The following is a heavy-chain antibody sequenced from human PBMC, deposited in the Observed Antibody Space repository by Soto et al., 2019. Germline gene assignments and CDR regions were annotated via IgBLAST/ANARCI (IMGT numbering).Heavy chain of an antibody. CDR1: GDSCTSYW. CDR3: AGGQVTSGWYSYYGMDV. J-gene: IGHJ6*04. D-gene: IGHD3-10*01. V-gene: IGHV5-51*01. CDR2: IYPGDSDS. Sequence: PGESLNISCKGSGDSCTSYWIGWVRQMPGKGLEGMGSIYPGDSDSRYIPSFQGQVTISADNSIRTAYLQWSSLKASDTAMYYCAGGQVTSGWYSYYGMDVWGEGKTVPVSS.